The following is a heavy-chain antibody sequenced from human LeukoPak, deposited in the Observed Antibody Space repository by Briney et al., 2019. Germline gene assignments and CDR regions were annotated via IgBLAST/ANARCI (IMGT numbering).Heavy chain of an antibody. V-gene: IGHV4-31*03. CDR1: GGSISSGGYY. CDR2: IYYSGST. Sequence: PSETLSLTCTVSGGSISSGGYYWSWIRQHPGKGLEWIGYIYYSGSTYYNPSLTSRVTISVDTSKNQFSLKLSPVTAADTAVYYCASVTSPDGYCSSTSCRDDAFDIWGQGTMVTVSS. D-gene: IGHD2-2*01. CDR3: ASVTSPDGYCSSTSCRDDAFDI. J-gene: IGHJ3*02.